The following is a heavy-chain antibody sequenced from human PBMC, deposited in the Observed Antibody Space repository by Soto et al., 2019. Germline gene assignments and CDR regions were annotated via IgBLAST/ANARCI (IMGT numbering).Heavy chain of an antibody. D-gene: IGHD6-19*01. V-gene: IGHV3-9*01. CDR1: GFTFDDYA. CDR3: AKDMRSSGWYGFDY. J-gene: IGHJ4*02. Sequence: GGSLRLSCAASGFTFDDYAMHWVRQAPGKGLEWVSGISWNSGSIGYADSVKGRFTISRDNAKNSLYLQMNSLRAEDTALYYCAKDMRSSGWYGFDYWGQGTLVTVSS. CDR2: ISWNSGSI.